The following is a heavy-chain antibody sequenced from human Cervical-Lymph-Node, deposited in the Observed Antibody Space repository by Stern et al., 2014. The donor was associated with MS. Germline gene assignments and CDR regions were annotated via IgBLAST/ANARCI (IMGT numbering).Heavy chain of an antibody. CDR2: IYWDDDK. J-gene: IGHJ4*02. Sequence: TLTESGPTLVKPTQTLTLTCTFSGFSLSTSGVGVGWIRQPPGKALEWLALIYWDDDKRYSPSLESRLTITKDTSKNLVFLTMTNMDPVDTATYYCAHLTTATALDYWGQGTLVTVSS. CDR1: GFSLSTSGVG. CDR3: AHLTTATALDY. V-gene: IGHV2-5*02. D-gene: IGHD1-1*01.